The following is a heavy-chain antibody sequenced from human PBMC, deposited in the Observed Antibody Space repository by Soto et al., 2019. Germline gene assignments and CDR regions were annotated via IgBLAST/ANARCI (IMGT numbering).Heavy chain of an antibody. J-gene: IGHJ4*02. Sequence: QVQLQESGPGLVKPSQTLSLTCTVSGGSISSGGYYWSWIRQHPGKGLEWIGYIYYSGSTYYNPSLKSRVTISVDTSKHQFSLKLSSVTAADTAVYYCAREIAAAGTYYFDYWGQGTLVTVSS. V-gene: IGHV4-31*03. CDR2: IYYSGST. D-gene: IGHD6-13*01. CDR3: AREIAAAGTYYFDY. CDR1: GGSISSGGYY.